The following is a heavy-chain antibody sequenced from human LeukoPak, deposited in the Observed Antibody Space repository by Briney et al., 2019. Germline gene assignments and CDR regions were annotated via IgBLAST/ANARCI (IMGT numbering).Heavy chain of an antibody. CDR1: GGSFSGYY. CDR3: ARVGYCSSTSCYEDMDV. D-gene: IGHD2-2*01. Sequence: SETLSLTCAVYGGSFSGYYWSWIRQPPGKGLEWIGEINHSGSTNYNPSLKSRVTISVDTSKNQFSLKLSSVTAADTAVYYCARVGYCSSTSCYEDMDVWDKGTTVTVSS. V-gene: IGHV4-34*01. CDR2: INHSGST. J-gene: IGHJ6*03.